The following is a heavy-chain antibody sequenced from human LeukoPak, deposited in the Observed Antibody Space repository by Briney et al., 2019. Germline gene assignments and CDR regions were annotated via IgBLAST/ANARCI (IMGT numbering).Heavy chain of an antibody. D-gene: IGHD3-10*01. V-gene: IGHV3-21*01. J-gene: IGHJ4*02. CDR1: GFTFSSYT. Sequence: GGSLRLSCAASGFTFSSYTMNWVRQAPGKGLEWVSSISRSNSFIYYADSVKGRFTISRDDARNSLYLQMNSLRAEDTAVYYCASHYGSGSSPFDHWGQGTLVTVST. CDR3: ASHYGSGSSPFDH. CDR2: ISRSNSFI.